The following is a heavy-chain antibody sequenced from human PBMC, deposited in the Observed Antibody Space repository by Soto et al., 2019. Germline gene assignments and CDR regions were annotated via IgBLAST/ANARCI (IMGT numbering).Heavy chain of an antibody. CDR1: GGSISSSSYY. CDR3: AGRMRIAAAGTRYFQH. CDR2: INHSGST. Sequence: PSETLSLTCTVSGGSISSSSYYWGWIRQPPGKGLEWIGSINHSGSTYYNPSLKSRVTISVDTSKNQFSLKLSSVTAADTAVYYCAGRMRIAAAGTRYFQHWGQGTLVTVSS. V-gene: IGHV4-39*07. J-gene: IGHJ1*01. D-gene: IGHD6-13*01.